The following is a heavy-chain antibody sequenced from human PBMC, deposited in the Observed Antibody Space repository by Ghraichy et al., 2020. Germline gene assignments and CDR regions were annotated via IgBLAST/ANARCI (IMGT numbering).Heavy chain of an antibody. D-gene: IGHD5-18*01. Sequence: ASVKVSCKASGYTFTSYGISWVRQAPGQGLEWMGWISAYNGNTNYAQKLQGRVTMTTDTSTSTAYMELRSLRSDDTAVYYCARVHITLPRLWSDYYYYYGMDVWGQGTTVTVSS. CDR2: ISAYNGNT. CDR3: ARVHITLPRLWSDYYYYYGMDV. J-gene: IGHJ6*02. V-gene: IGHV1-18*01. CDR1: GYTFTSYG.